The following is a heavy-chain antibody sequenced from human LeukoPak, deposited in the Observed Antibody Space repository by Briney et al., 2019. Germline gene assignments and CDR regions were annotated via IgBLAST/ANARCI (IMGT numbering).Heavy chain of an antibody. CDR3: AREVGATEK. CDR2: IYYTGST. J-gene: IGHJ4*02. Sequence: PSETLSLTCTVSGGSISTYYWSWIRQPPGKGLEWIGYIYYTGSTNYNPSLKSRVTLSVDMSKNQFSLKLSSVTAADTAVYYCAREVGATEKWGQGTLVTVSS. D-gene: IGHD1-26*01. V-gene: IGHV4-59*12. CDR1: GGSISTYY.